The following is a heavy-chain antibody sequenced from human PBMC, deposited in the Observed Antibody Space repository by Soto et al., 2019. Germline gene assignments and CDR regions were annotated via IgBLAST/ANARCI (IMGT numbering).Heavy chain of an antibody. CDR3: GRTEERGLCGGACGAPEKAY. Sequence: QVQLVQSGAEVKKPGSSVKVSCKASGGTFSSYAISWVRQAPGQGLEWMGGIIPIFGTANYAQKFQGRVTITADKSTTTANMELSSLRSGDTAVYYWGRTEERGLCGGACGAPEKAYGGQGPLVPVPS. D-gene: IGHD2-21*02. J-gene: IGHJ4*02. CDR2: IIPIFGTA. CDR1: GGTFSSYA. V-gene: IGHV1-69*14.